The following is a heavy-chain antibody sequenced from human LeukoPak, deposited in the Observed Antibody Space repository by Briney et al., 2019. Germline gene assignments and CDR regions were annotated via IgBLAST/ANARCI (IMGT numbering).Heavy chain of an antibody. D-gene: IGHD5-24*01. CDR2: INPNSGGT. CDR1: GYTFTGYY. J-gene: IGHJ4*02. Sequence: GASVKVSCKASGYTFTGYYMHWVRQAPGQGLEWMGWINPNSGGTNYAQKFQGRVTMTRDTSISTAYMELGSLRSEDTAVYYCATGYPPYGYNPYWGQGTLVTVSS. V-gene: IGHV1-2*02. CDR3: ATGYPPYGYNPY.